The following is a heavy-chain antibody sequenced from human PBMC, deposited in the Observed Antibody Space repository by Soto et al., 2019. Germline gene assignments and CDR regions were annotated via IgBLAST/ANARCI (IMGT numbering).Heavy chain of an antibody. CDR3: ASGDPYYDILKYYYGMDV. D-gene: IGHD3-9*01. Sequence: ASVKVSCKASGYTFTSYGISWVRQAPGQGLEWMGWISAYNGNTNYAQKFQGRVTITADKSTSTAYMELSSLRSEDTAVYYCASGDPYYDILKYYYGMDVWGQGTTVTVSS. CDR2: ISAYNGNT. V-gene: IGHV1-18*01. J-gene: IGHJ6*02. CDR1: GYTFTSYG.